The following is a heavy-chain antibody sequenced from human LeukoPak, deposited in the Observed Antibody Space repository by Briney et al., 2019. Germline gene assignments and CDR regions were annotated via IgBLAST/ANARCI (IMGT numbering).Heavy chain of an antibody. CDR3: ARESQIGYSYGNNYFDY. J-gene: IGHJ4*02. V-gene: IGHV3-48*03. Sequence: GGSLRLSCAASGFTFSSYEMNWVRQAPGKGLEGVSYISSSGSTIYYADSVKGRFTISRDNAKNSLYLQMNSLRAEDTAVYYCARESQIGYSYGNNYFDYWGQGTLVTVSS. D-gene: IGHD5-18*01. CDR1: GFTFSSYE. CDR2: ISSSGSTI.